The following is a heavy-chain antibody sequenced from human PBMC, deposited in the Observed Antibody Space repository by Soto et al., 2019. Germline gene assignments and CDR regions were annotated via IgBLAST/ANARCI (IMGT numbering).Heavy chain of an antibody. CDR2: ISGAGGNT. CDR1: GLAFGAYA. D-gene: IGHD2-2*01. Sequence: AASGLAFGAYAMTWVRQAPGKGLEWVSVISGAGGNTYYADSVKGRFTVSRDNSKKMLYLEMNSLRVEDTAIYYCAKDPVPQLLPSWWFDPWGQGTRVTAPQ. V-gene: IGHV3-23*01. CDR3: AKDPVPQLLPSWWFDP. J-gene: IGHJ5*02.